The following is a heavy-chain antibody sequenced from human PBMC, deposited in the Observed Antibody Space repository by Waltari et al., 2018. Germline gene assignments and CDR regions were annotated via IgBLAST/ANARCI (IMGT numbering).Heavy chain of an antibody. CDR1: GGSISRSSYY. J-gene: IGHJ4*02. Sequence: QLQLQESGPGLVKPSETLSLTCTVSGGSISRSSYYWGWIRPPPGKGLEWIGSIYYSGSTYYNPSLKSRVTISVDTSKNQFSLKLSSVTAADTAVYYCARHRAREWELLRPYYFDYWGQGTLVTVSS. CDR2: IYYSGST. V-gene: IGHV4-39*01. CDR3: ARHRAREWELLRPYYFDY. D-gene: IGHD1-26*01.